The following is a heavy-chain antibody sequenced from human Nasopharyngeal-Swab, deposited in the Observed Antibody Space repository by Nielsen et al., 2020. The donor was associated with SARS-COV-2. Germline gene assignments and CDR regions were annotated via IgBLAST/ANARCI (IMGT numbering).Heavy chain of an antibody. CDR3: TRLLVGGYYYDSSGYYLHFDY. CDR1: GGSISSSSYY. Sequence: SEPLSPTFTAPGGSISSSSYYWGWIRQPPGKGLVRIGSIYYSGSTSYNLSLKSRVTISVDTSKNQFSLKLSSVTAADTAVYYCTRLLVGGYYYDSSGYYLHFDYWGQGTLVTVSS. CDR2: IYYSGST. D-gene: IGHD3-22*01. V-gene: IGHV4-39*01. J-gene: IGHJ4*02.